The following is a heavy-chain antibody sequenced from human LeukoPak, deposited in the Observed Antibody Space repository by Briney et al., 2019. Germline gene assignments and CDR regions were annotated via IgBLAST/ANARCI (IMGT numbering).Heavy chain of an antibody. CDR2: IRYDGDNK. D-gene: IGHD3-3*01. CDR1: AFTFSSYG. Sequence: GGSLRLSCAASAFTFSSYGMHWVRQAPGKGLEWVAFIRYDGDNKYYADSVKGRFTISRDNSKNTLYLEMNSLIPEDTALYYCAKPQEADLWVPVYWGQGTLVTVSS. CDR3: AKPQEADLWVPVY. J-gene: IGHJ4*02. V-gene: IGHV3-30*02.